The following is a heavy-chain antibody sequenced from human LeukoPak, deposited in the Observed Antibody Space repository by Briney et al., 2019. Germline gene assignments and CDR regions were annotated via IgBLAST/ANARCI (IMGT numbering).Heavy chain of an antibody. V-gene: IGHV3-48*01. CDR1: GFTSSSYS. Sequence: GGSLRLSCAASGFTSSSYSMNWVRQAPGKGLEWVSYISSSSSTIYYADSVKGRFTISRDNAKNSLYLQMNSLRAEDTAVYYCARDHLPSMIVVVPRWFDPWGQGTLVTVSS. CDR3: ARDHLPSMIVVVPRWFDP. D-gene: IGHD3-22*01. J-gene: IGHJ5*02. CDR2: ISSSSSTI.